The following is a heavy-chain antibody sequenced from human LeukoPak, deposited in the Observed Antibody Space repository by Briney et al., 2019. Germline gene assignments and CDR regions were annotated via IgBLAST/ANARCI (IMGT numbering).Heavy chain of an antibody. J-gene: IGHJ5*02. CDR1: GFTFSSYA. CDR2: ISGSGDST. Sequence: HPGGSLRLSCAASGFTFSSYAMSWVRQAPGKGLEWVSVISGSGDSTYYADSVKGRFTISRDNSKNTLYLQMNSLRAEGTAVYYCARDRVTLWFGELLSPEFDPWGQGTLVTVSS. D-gene: IGHD3-10*01. CDR3: ARDRVTLWFGELLSPEFDP. V-gene: IGHV3-23*01.